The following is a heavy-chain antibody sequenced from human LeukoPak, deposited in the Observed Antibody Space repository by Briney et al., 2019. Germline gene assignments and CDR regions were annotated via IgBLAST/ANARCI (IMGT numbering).Heavy chain of an antibody. Sequence: PSETLSLTCAVYSGSFSGYYWSWIRQPPGKGLEWIGELNHSGGTNYNPSLKSRVTISVDTSKNQFSLDLSSLTAADTAVYFCARALLTAIAAAGLDYWGQGTLVTVSS. CDR2: LNHSGGT. CDR1: SGSFSGYY. D-gene: IGHD6-13*01. V-gene: IGHV4-34*01. CDR3: ARALLTAIAAAGLDY. J-gene: IGHJ4*02.